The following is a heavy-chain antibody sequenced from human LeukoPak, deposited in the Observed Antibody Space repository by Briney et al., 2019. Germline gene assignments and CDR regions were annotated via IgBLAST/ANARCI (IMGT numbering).Heavy chain of an antibody. CDR1: GGSISSYY. CDR3: ASGSHYFDY. V-gene: IGHV4-59*01. J-gene: IGHJ4*02. D-gene: IGHD1-26*01. CDR2: SYYSGST. Sequence: PSETLSLTCTVSGGSISSYYWSWIRQPPGKGLEWIGYSYYSGSTKYNPSLKSRVTISVDTSKNQFSLKLSSVTAADTAVYYCASGSHYFDYWGQGTLVTVSS.